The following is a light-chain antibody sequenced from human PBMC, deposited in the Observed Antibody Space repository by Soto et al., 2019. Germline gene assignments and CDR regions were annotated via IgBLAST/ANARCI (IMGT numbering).Light chain of an antibody. J-gene: IGKJ1*01. CDR3: QKYNSYPWT. V-gene: IGKV1-5*01. CDR1: QSISSW. CDR2: DAS. Sequence: DIQMTQSPSTLSASVGDRVTITCRASQSISSWLAWYQQKPGQAPKLLMYDASRLESGVPSSFSGSGSGTEFTLTISSLKPDDFATYYCQKYNSYPWTFGLGTKVDIK.